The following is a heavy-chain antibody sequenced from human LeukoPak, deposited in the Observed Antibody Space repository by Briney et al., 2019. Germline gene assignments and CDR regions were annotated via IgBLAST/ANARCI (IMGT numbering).Heavy chain of an antibody. CDR3: ARFDSYGYYFDY. CDR1: GFTFSSYS. CDR2: ISSSSSYI. Sequence: GGSLRLSCAASGFTFSSYSMSGVREAPGKGLEWVSSISSSSSYIYYADSVKGRFTISRDNAKNSLYLQMNSLRAEDTAVYYCARFDSYGYYFDYWGQGTLVAVSS. J-gene: IGHJ4*02. D-gene: IGHD5-18*01. V-gene: IGHV3-21*01.